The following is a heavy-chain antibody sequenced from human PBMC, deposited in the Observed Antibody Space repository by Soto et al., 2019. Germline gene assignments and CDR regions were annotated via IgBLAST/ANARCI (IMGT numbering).Heavy chain of an antibody. Sequence: EVQLVETGGGLIQPGGSLRLSCAASGFTVSSNYMSWVRQAPGKGLEWVSVIYSGGSTYYADSVKGRFTISRDNSKNTLYLQMNSLRGEDTAVYYCARDQQWLGIDYWGQGTLVTVSS. CDR1: GFTVSSNY. J-gene: IGHJ4*02. CDR3: ARDQQWLGIDY. D-gene: IGHD6-19*01. CDR2: IYSGGST. V-gene: IGHV3-53*02.